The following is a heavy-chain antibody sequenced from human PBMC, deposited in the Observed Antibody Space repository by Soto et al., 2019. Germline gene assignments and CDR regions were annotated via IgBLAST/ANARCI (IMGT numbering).Heavy chain of an antibody. CDR3: ARSRLGSGSPMTLYYMDV. CDR1: GFTFSSYA. J-gene: IGHJ6*03. D-gene: IGHD3-10*01. CDR2: ISSNGGST. V-gene: IGHV3-64*01. Sequence: GGSLRLSCAASGFTFSSYAMHWVRQAPGKGLEYVSAISSNGGSTYYANSVKGRFTISRDNSKNTLYLQMGSLRAEDMAVYYCARSRLGSGSPMTLYYMDVWGKGTTVTVSS.